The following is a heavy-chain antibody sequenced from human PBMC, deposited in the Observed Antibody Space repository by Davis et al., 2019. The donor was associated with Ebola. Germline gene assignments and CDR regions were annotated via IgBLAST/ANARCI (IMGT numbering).Heavy chain of an antibody. D-gene: IGHD1-26*01. Sequence: GSLRLSCAVYGGSFSGYYWSWIRQPPGKGLEWIGEINHSGSTNYNPSLKSRVTISVDTSKNQFSLKLSSVTAADTAVYYCARGIVGATNWGQGTLVTVSS. CDR2: INHSGST. J-gene: IGHJ4*02. CDR3: ARGIVGATN. CDR1: GGSFSGYY. V-gene: IGHV4-34*01.